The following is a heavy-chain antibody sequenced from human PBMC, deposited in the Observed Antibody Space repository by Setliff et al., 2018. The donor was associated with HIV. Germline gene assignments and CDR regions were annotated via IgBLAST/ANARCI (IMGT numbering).Heavy chain of an antibody. CDR2: ISYSENT. V-gene: IGHV4-59*01. J-gene: IGHJ4*02. CDR3: ARERGVASGSTWLSFDS. CDR1: GDAISRYD. D-gene: IGHD3-10*01. Sequence: SETLSLTCTVSGDAISRYDWSWIRQPPGEGLEWIGHISYSENTYYNPSLKSRVTMSVDTSKNQFSLKLNSVTAADTAMYYCARERGVASGSTWLSFDSWGQGTLVTVSS.